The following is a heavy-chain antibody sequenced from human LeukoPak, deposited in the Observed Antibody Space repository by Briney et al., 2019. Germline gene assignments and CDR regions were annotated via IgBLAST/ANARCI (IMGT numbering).Heavy chain of an antibody. CDR1: GFTLSSNY. D-gene: IGHD5-24*01. CDR2: IYSGGST. Sequence: PGGSLRLSCAASGFTLSSNYMSWVRQAPGKGLEWVSVIYSGGSTYYPDSVKGRFTISRDNSKNTLYLQMNSLRAEDTAVYYCATSGRDGYNLDYWGQGTLVTVSS. V-gene: IGHV3-53*01. CDR3: ATSGRDGYNLDY. J-gene: IGHJ4*02.